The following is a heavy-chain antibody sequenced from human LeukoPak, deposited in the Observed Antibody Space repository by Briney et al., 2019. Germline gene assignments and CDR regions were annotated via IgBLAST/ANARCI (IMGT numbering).Heavy chain of an antibody. V-gene: IGHV4-38-2*02. CDR2: IYHSGST. J-gene: IGHJ4*02. CDR3: ARQTRYFDY. CDR1: GYSISSGYY. Sequence: SETLSLTCTVFGYSISSGYYWGWIRQPPGKGLEWIGSIYHSGSTYYNPSLKSRVTISVDTSKNQFSLKLSSVTAADTAVYYCARQTRYFDYWGQGTLVTVSS.